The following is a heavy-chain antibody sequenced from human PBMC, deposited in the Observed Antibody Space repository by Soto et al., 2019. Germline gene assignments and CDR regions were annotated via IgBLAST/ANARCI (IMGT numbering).Heavy chain of an antibody. D-gene: IGHD6-6*01. V-gene: IGHV3-64*01. CDR2: ISSNGVGT. J-gene: IGHJ6*03. Sequence: EVQLAESGGGLAQPGGSLRLSCAASGFTLSGYAMYWVRQAPGKGLEYVSGISSNGVGTYYANSVQGRFAISRDNSKNTVYLQMGSLRPADMAVYYCARLARPDFYYMGFWGKGTTVTVAS. CDR3: ARLARPDFYYMGF. CDR1: GFTLSGYA.